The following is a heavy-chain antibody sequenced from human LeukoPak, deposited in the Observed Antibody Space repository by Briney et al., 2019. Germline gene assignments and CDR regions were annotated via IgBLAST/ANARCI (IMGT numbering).Heavy chain of an antibody. D-gene: IGHD5-12*01. CDR3: AREVASSPNWFDP. CDR1: GGSISSYY. Sequence: SETLSLTCTVSGGSISSYYWSWIRQPPGKGLERIGYIYYSGSTNYNPSLKSRVTISVDTSKNQFSLKLSSVTAADTAVYYCAREVASSPNWFDPWGQGTLVTVSS. V-gene: IGHV4-59*01. J-gene: IGHJ5*02. CDR2: IYYSGST.